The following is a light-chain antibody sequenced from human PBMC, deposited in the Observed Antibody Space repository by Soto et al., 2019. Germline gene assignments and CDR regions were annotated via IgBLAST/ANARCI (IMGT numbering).Light chain of an antibody. CDR2: AAS. J-gene: IGKJ2*01. CDR1: QSISVH. V-gene: IGKV1-39*01. Sequence: DIQITQSPPSLSASVGDTVTITCRASQSISVHLNWYQQKPGKVPKLLLYAASNLQSGVPSRFSGSGSETDFALTISSLQPEDFATYYCQQSYITPYTFRQGTKLQIK. CDR3: QQSYITPYT.